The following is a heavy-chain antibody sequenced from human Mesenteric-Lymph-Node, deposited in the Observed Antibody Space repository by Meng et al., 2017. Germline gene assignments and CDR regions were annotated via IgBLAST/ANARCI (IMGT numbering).Heavy chain of an antibody. CDR2: INGNGTTI. J-gene: IGHJ6*02. V-gene: IGHV3-11*04. Sequence: GESLKISCAASGFTFSDYFMTWIRQAPGKGLEWISYINGNGTTIHYADSVKGRFTISRDNAKKSLFLQMNSLRAEDTAVYYCARVSGYYGDYYGMDVWGQGTTVTVSS. CDR3: ARVSGYYGDYYGMDV. CDR1: GFTFSDYF. D-gene: IGHD3-22*01.